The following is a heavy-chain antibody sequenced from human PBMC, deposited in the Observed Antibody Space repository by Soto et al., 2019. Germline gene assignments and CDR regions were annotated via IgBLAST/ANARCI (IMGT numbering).Heavy chain of an antibody. D-gene: IGHD6-19*01. CDR1: GITFGSRA. J-gene: IGHJ4*02. CDR2: ITDTGGDT. V-gene: IGHV3-23*01. Sequence: EVQLLESGGDLVQPGGSPRLSCVASGITFGSRAMSWVRQTPGEGLEWVSTITDTGGDTKYADSVRGRFTMSRDNSKNSVYLQMNSLRAEDTAVYYCARRLQWQLRPLDSWGRGTLVTVSS. CDR3: ARRLQWQLRPLDS.